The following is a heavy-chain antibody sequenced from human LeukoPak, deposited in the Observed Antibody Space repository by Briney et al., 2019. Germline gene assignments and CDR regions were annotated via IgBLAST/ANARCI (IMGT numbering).Heavy chain of an antibody. D-gene: IGHD2-2*01. Sequence: GGSLRLSCAASGFTFSSYAMHWVRQAPGKGLEWVAVISYDGSNKYYADSVKGRFTISRDNSKNTLHLQMNSLRAEDTAVYYCARGSLRYCSSTSCPQHYYGMDVWGQGTTVTVSS. CDR2: ISYDGSNK. J-gene: IGHJ6*02. CDR3: ARGSLRYCSSTSCPQHYYGMDV. V-gene: IGHV3-30*04. CDR1: GFTFSSYA.